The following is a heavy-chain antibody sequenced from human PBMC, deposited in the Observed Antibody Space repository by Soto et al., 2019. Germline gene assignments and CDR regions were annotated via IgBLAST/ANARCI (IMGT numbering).Heavy chain of an antibody. Sequence: SETLPLTCTVSGGSISSGGYYWSWIRQHPGKGLEWIGYIYYSGSTYYNPSLKSRVTISVDTSKNQFSLKLSSVTAADTAVYHCARVGGINWFDPWGQGTLVTVSS. CDR1: GGSISSGGYY. CDR3: ARVGGINWFDP. CDR2: IYYSGST. V-gene: IGHV4-31*03. J-gene: IGHJ5*02. D-gene: IGHD3-16*01.